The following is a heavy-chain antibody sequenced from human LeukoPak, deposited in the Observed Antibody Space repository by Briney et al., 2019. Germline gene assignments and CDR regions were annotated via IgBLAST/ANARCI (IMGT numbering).Heavy chain of an antibody. CDR2: IYSDDTT. Sequence: PGGSLRLSCEASNFTISDKYMSWVRQAPGKGLEWVSVIYSDDTTHYADSVEGRFTISRDNSKNTLYLQMNSLRVEDTAVYYCATDEPRYYYGSGSYWGQGTLVTVPS. D-gene: IGHD3-10*01. CDR1: NFTISDKY. V-gene: IGHV3-53*01. J-gene: IGHJ4*02. CDR3: ATDEPRYYYGSGSY.